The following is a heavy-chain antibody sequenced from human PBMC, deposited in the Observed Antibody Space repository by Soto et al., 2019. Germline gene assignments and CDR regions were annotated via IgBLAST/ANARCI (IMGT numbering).Heavy chain of an antibody. J-gene: IGHJ5*02. V-gene: IGHV1-8*02. CDR1: GYTFTSSG. D-gene: IGHD1-1*01. CDR2: MNPNSANT. CDR3: ARMATYGTLNWFDP. Sequence: AAVKVSCQASGYTFTSSGIRRVRQSPGQGLEWMGWMNPNSANTGYAQKFQGRVYMTRDMSISTAYMELSRLRPEDTAIYYCARMATYGTLNWFDPWGQGALVAVS.